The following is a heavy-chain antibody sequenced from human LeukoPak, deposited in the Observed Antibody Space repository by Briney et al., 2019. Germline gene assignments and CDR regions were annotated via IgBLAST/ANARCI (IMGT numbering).Heavy chain of an antibody. J-gene: IGHJ4*02. CDR3: ARGADSSGYYSIFYFDY. D-gene: IGHD3-22*01. CDR2: IYYSGST. V-gene: IGHV4-59*13. Sequence: PSETLSLTCTVSGGSISSYYWNWIRQPPGKRLEWMGYIYYSGSTNYNPSLKSRVTISVDTSKNQFSLKLSSVTAADTAVYYCARGADSSGYYSIFYFDYWGQGTLVTVSS. CDR1: GGSISSYY.